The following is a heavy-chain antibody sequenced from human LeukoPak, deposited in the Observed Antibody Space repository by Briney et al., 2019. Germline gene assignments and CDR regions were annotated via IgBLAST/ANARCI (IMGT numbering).Heavy chain of an antibody. CDR1: GGSFSGYY. CDR3: ARDLLASKYFDY. CDR2: INHSGST. Sequence: SETLSLTCAVYGGSFSGYYWSWIRQPPGKGLEWIGEINHSGSTNYNPSLKSRVTISVDTSKNQFSLKLNSVTAADTAVYYCARDLLASKYFDYWGQGTLVTVSP. J-gene: IGHJ4*02. V-gene: IGHV4-34*01.